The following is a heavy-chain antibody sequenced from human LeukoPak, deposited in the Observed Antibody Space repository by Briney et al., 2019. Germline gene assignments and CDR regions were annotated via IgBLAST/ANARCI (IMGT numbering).Heavy chain of an antibody. D-gene: IGHD3-10*01. CDR3: ARALTPLYGSGSFYY. CDR2: INPNSGGT. CDR1: GYTFTYYY. J-gene: IGHJ4*02. Sequence: ASVKVSCKASGYTFTYYYMHWVRQAPGQGLEWMGWINPNSGGTNYAQNFQGRVTMTRDTSISTAYMELNRLRSDDTAIYYCARALTPLYGSGSFYYWGQGTLVTVSS. V-gene: IGHV1-2*02.